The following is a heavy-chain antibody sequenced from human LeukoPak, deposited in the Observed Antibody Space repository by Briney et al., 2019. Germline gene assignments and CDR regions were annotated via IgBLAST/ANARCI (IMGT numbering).Heavy chain of an antibody. CDR2: INHSGST. Sequence: SETLSLTCAVYGGSFSGYYWSWISHPPGKGLAWMGEINHSGSTNYNPSLKSRVTISVDTSKNQRSLKLSSVTAADTAVYYCARGTPKYFDWLSNWFDPWGQGTLVTVSS. CDR1: GGSFSGYY. CDR3: ARGTPKYFDWLSNWFDP. V-gene: IGHV4-34*01. D-gene: IGHD3-9*01. J-gene: IGHJ5*02.